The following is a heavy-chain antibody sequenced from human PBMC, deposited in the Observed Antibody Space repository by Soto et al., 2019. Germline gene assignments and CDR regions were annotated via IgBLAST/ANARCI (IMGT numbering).Heavy chain of an antibody. D-gene: IGHD6-13*01. J-gene: IGHJ4*02. CDR1: GFTFSSYA. Sequence: GGPLRLSCAASGFTFSSYAMSRVRQAPGKGLEWVSVIGGSGANTYYADSVKGRFTISRDNSKNTLYLQMNSLRAEDTAVYYCAKDRNIAAAGRFDYWGQGTPVTVSS. CDR2: IGGSGANT. V-gene: IGHV3-23*01. CDR3: AKDRNIAAAGRFDY.